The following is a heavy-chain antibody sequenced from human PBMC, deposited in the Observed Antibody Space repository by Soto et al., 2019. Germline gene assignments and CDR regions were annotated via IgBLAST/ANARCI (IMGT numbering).Heavy chain of an antibody. CDR2: IYHSGTT. CDR1: GDSISSGYD. Sequence: SETLSLTCTFSGDSISSGYDWAWSRQPPGKELEWIGSIYHSGTTYYNPSLKSRVTISVDTSKNQFSLNLRFVTAADTAVYYCARDLLRLRGYFDYWGQGTLVTVSS. V-gene: IGHV4-38-2*02. CDR3: ARDLLRLRGYFDY. J-gene: IGHJ4*02. D-gene: IGHD3-16*01.